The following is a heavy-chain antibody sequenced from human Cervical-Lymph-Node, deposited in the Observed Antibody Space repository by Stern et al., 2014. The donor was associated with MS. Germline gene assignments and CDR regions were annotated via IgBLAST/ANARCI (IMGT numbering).Heavy chain of an antibody. Sequence: QVTLKESGPTLVKATQPLTLTCTFSGFALRNSGVSVAWIRQPPGKALEWLAVIYWDDEKSYSASLKSRLSITKDASESQVVLTITNMDPVDTATYYCTHSLHGDYYDAFDTWGQGTMVTVSS. CDR1: GFALRNSGVS. CDR3: THSLHGDYYDAFDT. J-gene: IGHJ3*02. CDR2: IYWDDEK. V-gene: IGHV2-5*02. D-gene: IGHD4-17*01.